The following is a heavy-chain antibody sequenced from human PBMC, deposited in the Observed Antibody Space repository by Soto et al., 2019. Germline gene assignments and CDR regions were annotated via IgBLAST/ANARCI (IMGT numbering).Heavy chain of an antibody. CDR1: GDPISSGDYY. V-gene: IGHV4-30-4*01. Sequence: QVQLQESGPGLVKPSQTLSLTCTVSGDPISSGDYYWSWIRQPPGKGLEWIGYIYYSGTTYYSPSLXGXVXMXXDTSKNQFSLKLSSVTAADTAVYYCARAPYRGTNSRGALDMWGQGTMVTVSS. CDR3: ARAPYRGTNSRGALDM. CDR2: IYYSGTT. D-gene: IGHD2-8*01. J-gene: IGHJ3*02.